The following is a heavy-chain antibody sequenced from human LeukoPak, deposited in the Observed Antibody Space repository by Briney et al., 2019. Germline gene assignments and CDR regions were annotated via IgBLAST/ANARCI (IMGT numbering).Heavy chain of an antibody. V-gene: IGHV3-33*01. Sequence: GGSLRLSCAASGFTFSSYGMHWVRQAPGKGLEWVAVIWYDGSNKYYADSVKGRFTISRDNSKNTLYLQMNSLRAVDTAVYYCARERTYYYYYMDVWGKGTTVTVSS. J-gene: IGHJ6*03. CDR1: GFTFSSYG. CDR3: ARERTYYYYYMDV. CDR2: IWYDGSNK.